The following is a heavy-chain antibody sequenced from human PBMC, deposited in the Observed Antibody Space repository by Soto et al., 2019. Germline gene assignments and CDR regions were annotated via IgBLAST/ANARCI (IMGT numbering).Heavy chain of an antibody. Sequence: GGSLRLSCAASGFTVTNSYMAWVRQAPGKGLEWVSVVYTSGRTYHADSVKGRFTVSRDISKNTLYLQMNSLRAEDTAVYYCARDQEPWSGYYRPNYYYGMDVWGQGTTVTVSS. CDR2: VYTSGRT. V-gene: IGHV3-66*01. J-gene: IGHJ6*02. CDR3: ARDQEPWSGYYRPNYYYGMDV. CDR1: GFTVTNSY. D-gene: IGHD3-3*01.